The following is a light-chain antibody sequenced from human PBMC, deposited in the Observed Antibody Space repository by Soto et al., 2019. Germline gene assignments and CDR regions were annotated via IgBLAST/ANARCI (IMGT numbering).Light chain of an antibody. Sequence: EIVMTQSPATLSLSPGERATLSCRASQSVSTNLAWYQQKPGQAPRLLIYGASTRATGIPARFSGSGSGTEFTLTSSILPAEDVAVYCWQQYNNWPPWTFGQGTKVEIK. J-gene: IGKJ1*01. CDR1: QSVSTN. CDR3: QQYNNWPPWT. CDR2: GAS. V-gene: IGKV3-15*01.